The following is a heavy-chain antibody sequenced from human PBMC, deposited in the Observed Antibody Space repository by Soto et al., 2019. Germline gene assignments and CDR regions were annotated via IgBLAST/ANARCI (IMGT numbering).Heavy chain of an antibody. CDR1: GFIFSNNG. CDR2: VSHDGRKT. D-gene: IGHD7-27*01. J-gene: IGHJ6*02. V-gene: IGHV3-30*03. CDR3: ARDLRQGASGATVYGMDV. Sequence: QVQLVESGGGEVQPGTSLRLSCIASGFIFSNNGMHWVRQAPGKGLEWVALVSHDGRKTFYADSVKGRLTRYRDNSKNPVYLHMNNLRPEVTAVYRCARDLRQGASGATVYGMDVWGQGTTVTVSS.